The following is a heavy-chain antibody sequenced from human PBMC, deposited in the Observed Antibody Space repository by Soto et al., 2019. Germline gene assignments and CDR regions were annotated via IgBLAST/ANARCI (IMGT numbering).Heavy chain of an antibody. CDR3: ARSRGVDTSMCPPWDYYYGMDV. J-gene: IGHJ6*02. D-gene: IGHD5-18*01. CDR1: GFSLSTSGMC. CDR2: IDWDDDK. V-gene: IGHV2-70*01. Sequence: SGPTLVNPTQTLTLTCTFSGFSLSTSGMCVSWIRQPPGKALEWLALIDWDDDKYYSTSLKTRLTISKDTSKNQVVLTMTNMDPVDTATYYCARSRGVDTSMCPPWDYYYGMDVWGQGTTVTVSS.